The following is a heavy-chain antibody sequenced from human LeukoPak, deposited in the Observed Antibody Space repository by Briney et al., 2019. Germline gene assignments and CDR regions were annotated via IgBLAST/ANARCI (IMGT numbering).Heavy chain of an antibody. Sequence: GGSMSLSCAAAGFTCSSYARRWRRQARGEGVGRISCISSSGGTTYYEESVKGRFTISRDSDKKSVFLQMNTLSADDTAVYYWAMMGRDVYNFCFDYWGQGTLVTVPS. CDR1: GFTCSSYA. J-gene: IGHJ4*02. V-gene: IGHV3-48*01. CDR3: AMMGRDVYNFCFDY. D-gene: IGHD5-24*01. CDR2: ISSSGGTT.